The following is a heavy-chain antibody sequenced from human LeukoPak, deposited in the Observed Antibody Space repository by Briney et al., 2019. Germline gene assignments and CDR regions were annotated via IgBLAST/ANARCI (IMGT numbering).Heavy chain of an antibody. D-gene: IGHD3-16*01. J-gene: IGHJ5*01. CDR3: ARGLGEIRWFDS. V-gene: IGHV4-59*07. Sequence: SDTLSLTCSLSVDSIRTYYWSCIRQSPEKALECLGYIYYSGSTNYNPALKSRVTISVDTYENQFSLKQNSMTAADTAVYYCARGLGEIRWFDSWGQGTLVSVSS. CDR1: VDSIRTYY. CDR2: IYYSGST.